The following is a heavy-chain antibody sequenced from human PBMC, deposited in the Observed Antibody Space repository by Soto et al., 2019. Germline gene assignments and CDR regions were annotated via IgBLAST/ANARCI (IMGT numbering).Heavy chain of an antibody. V-gene: IGHV3-23*01. J-gene: IGHJ6*02. CDR3: AKVKVGRIQLWLRSRYGMDV. CDR2: ISGSGGST. D-gene: IGHD5-18*01. CDR1: GFTFSSYA. Sequence: PGGSLRLSCAASGFTFSSYAMSWVRQAPGKGLEWVSAISGSGGSTYYADSVKGRFTISRDNSKNTLYLQMNSLRAEDTAVYYCAKVKVGRIQLWLRSRYGMDVWGQGTTVTVSS.